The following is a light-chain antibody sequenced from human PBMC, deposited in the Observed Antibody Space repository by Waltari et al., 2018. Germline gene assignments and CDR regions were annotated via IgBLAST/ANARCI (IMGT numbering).Light chain of an antibody. Sequence: ETVMTQSPATLSVSPGGTATLSCRASQSLGTNLAWYQQKPGQAPRLLIYGASSRATGVPARFSGSGSGTDFTLTISSLQSEDFVVYYCQQYNNWPLYTFGQGTKLEI. J-gene: IGKJ2*01. CDR2: GAS. CDR3: QQYNNWPLYT. V-gene: IGKV3-15*01. CDR1: QSLGTN.